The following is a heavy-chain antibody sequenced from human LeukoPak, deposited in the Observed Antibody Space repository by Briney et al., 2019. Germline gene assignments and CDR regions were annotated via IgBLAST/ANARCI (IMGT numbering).Heavy chain of an antibody. D-gene: IGHD2-2*01. J-gene: IGHJ4*02. CDR1: GFTFKNYA. V-gene: IGHV3-23*01. CDR2: IGRSGANS. Sequence: PGGSLRLSCATSGFTFKNYAMNWVRQSPGKGLEWVSAIGRSGANSYYATSVKGRFSVSRDNTKNTFHLQMNSLRAEDTAIYYCAKLQTAVVPAATLGFDSWGQGTLVTVSS. CDR3: AKLQTAVVPAATLGFDS.